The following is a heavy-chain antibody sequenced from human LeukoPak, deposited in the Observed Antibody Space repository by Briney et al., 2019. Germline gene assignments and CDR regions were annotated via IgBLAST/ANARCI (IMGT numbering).Heavy chain of an antibody. CDR1: GYTFNNFV. CDR2: ISPHSYST. D-gene: IGHD3-16*01. V-gene: IGHV1-18*01. Sequence: ASVTVSCEASGYTFNNFVISWVRQAPGQGLEWVGWISPHSYSTKYAQKVQGRVTMTTDASSTTVYMELRSLRFDDTAVYFCARGQSMYYWGQGTPVTVSS. CDR3: ARGQSMYY. J-gene: IGHJ4*02.